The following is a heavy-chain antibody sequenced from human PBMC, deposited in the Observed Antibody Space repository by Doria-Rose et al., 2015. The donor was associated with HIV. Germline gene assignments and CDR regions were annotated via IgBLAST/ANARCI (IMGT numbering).Heavy chain of an antibody. J-gene: IGHJ4*02. CDR1: GVSLSSPGMG. D-gene: IGHD6-13*01. CDR2: IFFDDEG. Sequence: SGPVLVKPTETLTLTCTVSGVSLSSPGMGVSWIRQPPGKALEWRANIFFDDEGSYRTSLKSRIIISRGTSKSQVVLTMTDMDPVGTATYYCARIKSSRWYHKYYFDFWGQGTLIIVSA. V-gene: IGHV2-26*01. CDR3: ARIKSSRWYHKYYFDF.